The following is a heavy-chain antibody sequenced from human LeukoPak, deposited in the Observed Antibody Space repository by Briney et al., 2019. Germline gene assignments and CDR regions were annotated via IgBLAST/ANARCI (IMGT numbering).Heavy chain of an antibody. CDR1: GFTFSNAW. CDR2: ISSGSSYI. D-gene: IGHD3-16*02. J-gene: IGHJ4*02. Sequence: PGGSLRLSCAASGFTFSNAWMNWVRQAPGKGLEWVSSISSGSSYIYYADSVKGRFTISRDNAKNSLYLQMNSLRAEDTAVYYCARLFGGVIAIDYWGQGTLVTVSS. V-gene: IGHV3-21*01. CDR3: ARLFGGVIAIDY.